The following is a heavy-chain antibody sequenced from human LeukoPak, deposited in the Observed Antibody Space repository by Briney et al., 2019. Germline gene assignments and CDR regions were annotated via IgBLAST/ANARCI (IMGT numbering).Heavy chain of an antibody. V-gene: IGHV4-59*01. D-gene: IGHD5-12*01. Sequence: SETLSLTCTVSGGCISSYYWSWIRQPPGKGLEWIGYIYYSGSTNYNPSLKSRVTISVDTSKNQFSLKLSSVTAADTAVYYCALGYSGYDSYYFDYWGQGTLVTVSS. CDR1: GGCISSYY. J-gene: IGHJ4*02. CDR3: ALGYSGYDSYYFDY. CDR2: IYYSGST.